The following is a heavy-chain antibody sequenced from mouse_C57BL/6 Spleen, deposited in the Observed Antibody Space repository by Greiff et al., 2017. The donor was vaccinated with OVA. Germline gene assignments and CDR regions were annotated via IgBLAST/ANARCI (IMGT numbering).Heavy chain of an antibody. CDR2: IYPGDGDT. D-gene: IGHD1-1*01. CDR3: ARGYYGSRDCYFDD. V-gene: IGHV1-82*01. J-gene: IGHJ1*03. CDR1: GYAFSSSW. Sequence: QVQLQQSGPELVKPGASVKISCKASGYAFSSSWMNWVKQRPGKGLEWIGRIYPGDGDTNYNGKFKGKATLTADKSSSTAYMQLSSLTSEDSAVYFCARGYYGSRDCYFDDWGTGTTVTVSS.